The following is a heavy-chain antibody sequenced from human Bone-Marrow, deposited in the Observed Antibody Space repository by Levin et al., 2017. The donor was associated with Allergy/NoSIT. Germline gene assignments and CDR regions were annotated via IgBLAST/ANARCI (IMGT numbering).Heavy chain of an antibody. D-gene: IGHD6-6*01. CDR1: GFTVSSNY. Sequence: GESLKISCAASGFTVSSNYMSWVRQAPGKGLELVSVIYSGGSTYYADSVKGRFTISRDNSKNTLYLQMNSLRVEDTAVYYCARAGSSSWGNYYFDYWGQGTLVTVSS. CDR2: IYSGGST. J-gene: IGHJ4*02. CDR3: ARAGSSSWGNYYFDY. V-gene: IGHV3-53*01.